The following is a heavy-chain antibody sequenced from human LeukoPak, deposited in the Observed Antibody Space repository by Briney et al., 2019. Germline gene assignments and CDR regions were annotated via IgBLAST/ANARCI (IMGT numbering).Heavy chain of an antibody. J-gene: IGHJ4*02. V-gene: IGHV4-34*01. D-gene: IGHD3-22*01. CDR3: ASREIVVLYYFDY. CDR1: GGSFSGYY. Sequence: SETLSLTCAVYGGSFSGYYWSWIRQPPGKGLEWIGEINHSGSTNYKPSLKSRVTISVDTSKNQFSLKLSSVTAADTAVYYCASREIVVLYYFDYWGQGTLVTVSS. CDR2: INHSGST.